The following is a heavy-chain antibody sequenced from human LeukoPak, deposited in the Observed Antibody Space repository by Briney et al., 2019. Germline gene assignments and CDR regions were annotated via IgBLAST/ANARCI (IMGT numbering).Heavy chain of an antibody. CDR2: ISSSGSTI. Sequence: PGGSLRLSCAASGFTFSDYYMSWIRQAPGKGLEWVSYISSSGSTIYYADSVKGGFTSARDSAKNSLYLQMNSLRAEDTAVYYCACYYYDSSGYFQLDYWGQGTLVTVSS. J-gene: IGHJ4*02. V-gene: IGHV3-11*04. CDR1: GFTFSDYY. D-gene: IGHD3-22*01. CDR3: ACYYYDSSGYFQLDY.